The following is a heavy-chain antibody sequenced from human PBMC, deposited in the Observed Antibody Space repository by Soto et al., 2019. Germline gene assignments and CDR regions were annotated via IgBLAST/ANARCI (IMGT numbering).Heavy chain of an antibody. CDR3: LRDQRHWNEFADQ. Sequence: VQLVESGGGLVQPGGSLRLSCAASGFAFGSYWMHWVRQAPGKGLVWVSRISQDGAIATQADSVKGRFTISRDNAKNTLFLQMTSLRGVGTAVYYCLRDQRHWNEFADQWGQGTLVTVSS. J-gene: IGHJ4*02. V-gene: IGHV3-74*01. CDR1: GFAFGSYW. D-gene: IGHD1-1*01. CDR2: ISQDGAIA.